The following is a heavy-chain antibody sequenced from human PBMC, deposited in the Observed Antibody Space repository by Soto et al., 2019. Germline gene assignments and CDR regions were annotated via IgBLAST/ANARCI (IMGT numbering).Heavy chain of an antibody. CDR1: GLSFRNYW. CDR2: INTDGTYT. V-gene: IGHV3-74*01. D-gene: IGHD1-1*01. Sequence: EMQLVESGGGLVQPGGSLRLSCVASGLSFRNYWVHWVRQAPGKGLEWVSRINTDGTYTSNADPVKGRFTISRDNAKNTLYLQMNSLRVEDTAVYFCAGFEYVWNGWDWGPGTLVTVSS. J-gene: IGHJ4*02. CDR3: AGFEYVWNGWD.